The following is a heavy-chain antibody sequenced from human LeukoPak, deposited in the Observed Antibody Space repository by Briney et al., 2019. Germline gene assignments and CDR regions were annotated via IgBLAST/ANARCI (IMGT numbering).Heavy chain of an antibody. CDR1: GYTFTCYY. CDR3: ARDPGYYYDSSGYYYYYYGMDV. Sequence: GASVKVSCKASGYTFTCYYMHWVRQAPGQGLEWMGRINPNSGGTNYAQKFQGRVTMTRDTSISTAYMELSRLRSDDTAVYYCARDPGYYYDSSGYYYYYYGMDVWGQGTTVTVSS. CDR2: INPNSGGT. J-gene: IGHJ6*02. D-gene: IGHD3-22*01. V-gene: IGHV1-2*06.